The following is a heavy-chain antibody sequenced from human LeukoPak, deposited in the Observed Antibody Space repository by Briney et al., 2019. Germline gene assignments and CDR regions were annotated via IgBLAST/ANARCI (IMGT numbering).Heavy chain of an antibody. CDR3: ARGGSYLSAFDI. Sequence: GGSLRLSCTASGFTVSGNYMNWVRQAPGKGLEWVSIIYSGGSTFYADSVKGRFTISRDNSKNTLYLQMNSLRAEDTAVYYCARGGSYLSAFDIWGQGTMVTVSS. V-gene: IGHV3-53*01. J-gene: IGHJ3*02. CDR2: IYSGGST. CDR1: GFTVSGNY. D-gene: IGHD1-26*01.